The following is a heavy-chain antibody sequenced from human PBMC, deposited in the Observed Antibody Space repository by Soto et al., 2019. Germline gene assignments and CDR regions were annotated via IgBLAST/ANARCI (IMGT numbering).Heavy chain of an antibody. Sequence: PGGSLRLSCAASGFTFSSYAMSWVRQAPGKGLEWVAAISYDGSTKYYADSVKGRFTISRDNSKNTLYLQMNSLRAEDTAVYYSAKSKAFGGVIATFDYWGQGTLVTVSS. CDR3: AKSKAFGGVIATFDY. V-gene: IGHV3-30*18. CDR2: ISYDGSTK. D-gene: IGHD3-16*02. J-gene: IGHJ4*02. CDR1: GFTFSSYA.